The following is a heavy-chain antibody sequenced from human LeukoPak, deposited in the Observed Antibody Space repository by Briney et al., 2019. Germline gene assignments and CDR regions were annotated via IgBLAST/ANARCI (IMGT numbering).Heavy chain of an antibody. Sequence: GGSLRLSCAGSGFTFSNAWMSWVRQAPGKGLEGVGRIKSKTDGGATDYAAPVKGRFTISRDDSKSTLYLQINRLKTEDTAVYYCTKDREFYDTSGNRYWGQGTLVTVSS. CDR1: GFTFSNAW. CDR2: IKSKTDGGAT. D-gene: IGHD3-22*01. J-gene: IGHJ4*02. CDR3: TKDREFYDTSGNRY. V-gene: IGHV3-15*01.